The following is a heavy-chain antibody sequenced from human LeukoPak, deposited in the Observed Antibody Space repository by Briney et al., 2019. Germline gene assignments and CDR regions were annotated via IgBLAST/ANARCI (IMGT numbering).Heavy chain of an antibody. CDR1: GYTFTSYA. Sequence: ASVKVSCKASGYTFTSYAMNWVRQAPGQGLEWMGWINTNTGNPMYAQGFTGRFVFSLDTSVSTAYLQISSLKAEDTAVYYCARVGYSDFWSGYYWDYWGQGTLATVSS. CDR2: INTNTGNP. D-gene: IGHD3-3*01. CDR3: ARVGYSDFWSGYYWDY. V-gene: IGHV7-4-1*02. J-gene: IGHJ4*02.